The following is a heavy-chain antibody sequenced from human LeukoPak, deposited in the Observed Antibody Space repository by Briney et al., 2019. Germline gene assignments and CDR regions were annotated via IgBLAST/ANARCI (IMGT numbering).Heavy chain of an antibody. J-gene: IGHJ4*02. D-gene: IGHD5-18*01. CDR3: AKDGDNGYSYNIDY. CDR2: TSGSGGLT. Sequence: GESLRLSCAASGFTFSNYAMSWVRQAPGKGLEWVSSTSGSGGLTYYADFVKGRFTISRDNSKHTLYMQMNSLRAEDTAVYYCAKDGDNGYSYNIDYWGPGTLITVSS. V-gene: IGHV3-23*01. CDR1: GFTFSNYA.